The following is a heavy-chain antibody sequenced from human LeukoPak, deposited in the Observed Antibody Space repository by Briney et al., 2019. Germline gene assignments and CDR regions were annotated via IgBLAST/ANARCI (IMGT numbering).Heavy chain of an antibody. V-gene: IGHV1-46*01. CDR2: MNPSGGST. CDR3: ARNGGIDAFDI. J-gene: IGHJ3*02. D-gene: IGHD4-23*01. CDR1: GYTFTSYY. Sequence: ASVKVSCKASGYTFTSYYMHWVRQAPGQGLEWMGIMNPSGGSTSYAQKLQGRVTMTTDTSTSTAYMELRSLRSDDTAVYYCARNGGIDAFDIWGQGTMVTVSS.